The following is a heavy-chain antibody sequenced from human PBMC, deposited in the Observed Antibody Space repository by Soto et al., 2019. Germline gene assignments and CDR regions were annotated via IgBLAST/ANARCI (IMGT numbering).Heavy chain of an antibody. J-gene: IGHJ1*01. Sequence: TLSLTCTVSGGSISSGDYYWSWIRQPPGKGLEWIGYIYYSGSTYYNPSLKSRVTISVDTSKNQFSLKLSSVTAADTAVYYCARPFLNGELAYFQHWGQGTLVTVSS. D-gene: IGHD1-26*01. V-gene: IGHV4-30-4*01. CDR3: ARPFLNGELAYFQH. CDR1: GGSISSGDYY. CDR2: IYYSGST.